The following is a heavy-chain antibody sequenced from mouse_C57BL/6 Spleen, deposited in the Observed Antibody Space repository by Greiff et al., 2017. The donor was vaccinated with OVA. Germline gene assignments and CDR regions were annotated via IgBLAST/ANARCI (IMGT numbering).Heavy chain of an antibody. CDR1: GFTFSDFY. Sequence: EVKLMESGGGLVQSGRSLRLSCATSGFTFSDFYLEWVRQAPGKGLEWISASSNKANDYTTEYSASVKGRFIVSRDTSQSILYLQMNALRDEDTAIYYCARGAYYSNFYAMDYWGQGTSVTVSS. D-gene: IGHD2-5*01. J-gene: IGHJ4*01. CDR3: ARGAYYSNFYAMDY. V-gene: IGHV7-1*01. CDR2: SSNKANDYTT.